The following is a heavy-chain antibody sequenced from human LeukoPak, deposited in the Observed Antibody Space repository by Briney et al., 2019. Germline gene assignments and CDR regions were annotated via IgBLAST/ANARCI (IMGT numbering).Heavy chain of an antibody. CDR2: VSFDGNTT. J-gene: IGHJ4*02. CDR3: ARFRAATTRFDY. D-gene: IGHD1/OR15-1a*01. Sequence: GGSLRLSCSASGFTFRNYAMYWVRQAPGRGLEWAAVVSFDGNTTFYSDSVKGRFAISRDNSKNTLYLEMNSLRPEDTAVYYCARFRAATTRFDYWGQGTLVTVSS. CDR1: GFTFRNYA. V-gene: IGHV3-30*09.